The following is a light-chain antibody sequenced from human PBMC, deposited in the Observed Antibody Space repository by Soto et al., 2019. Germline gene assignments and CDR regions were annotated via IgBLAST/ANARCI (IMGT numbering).Light chain of an antibody. V-gene: IGKV2-28*01. Sequence: IVMTQSPLSLPVTPGEPASISCRSSQSLLHTNGYSYLDWYLQKPGQSPQLLIYLGSNRASGVPDRFSGSGSGTDCTLKISRVEAEDGRVYYCMQALPAWTAGQGTKVEIK. CDR2: LGS. CDR1: QSLLHTNGYSY. J-gene: IGKJ1*01. CDR3: MQALPAWT.